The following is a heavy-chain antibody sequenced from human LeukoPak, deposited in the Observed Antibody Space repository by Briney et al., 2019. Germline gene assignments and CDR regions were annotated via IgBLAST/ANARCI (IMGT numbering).Heavy chain of an antibody. D-gene: IGHD2-15*01. V-gene: IGHV1-24*01. CDR1: GYSLSELS. CDR2: FDPEDVET. Sequence: ASVKVSCXVSGYSLSELSRHWVRQAPGKGLEWMGGFDPEDVETVYAQKFQGRVTMTEDTSTDTAYLELGSLRSEDTAVYYCAISGNDAFDIWGQGTMVTVSS. CDR3: AISGNDAFDI. J-gene: IGHJ3*02.